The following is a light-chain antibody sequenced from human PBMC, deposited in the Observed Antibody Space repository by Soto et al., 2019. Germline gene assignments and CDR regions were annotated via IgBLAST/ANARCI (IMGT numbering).Light chain of an antibody. CDR1: SSYIL. Sequence: QSVLTQPASVSGSPGQSITISYTGTSSYILVSWYQLHPGKLPKLIIYEGTKRASGVSNRFSGSGSGNTASLTISGLQAEDEADYYCCSFVGSSTVVVFGGGTKLTVL. V-gene: IGLV2-23*03. CDR3: CSFVGSSTVVV. J-gene: IGLJ2*01. CDR2: EGT.